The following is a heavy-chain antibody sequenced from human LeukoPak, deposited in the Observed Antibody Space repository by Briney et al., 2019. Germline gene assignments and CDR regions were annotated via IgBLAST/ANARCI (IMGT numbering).Heavy chain of an antibody. CDR3: ARGADVYSSGWYEGWFDP. CDR1: GYTFTSYA. D-gene: IGHD6-19*01. CDR2: INTNTGNP. Sequence: GASVRVSCKASGYTFTSYAMNWVRQAPGQGLEWMGWINTNTGNPTYAQGFTGRFVFSLGTSVSTAYLQISSLKAEDTAVYYCARGADVYSSGWYEGWFDPWGQGTLVTVSS. J-gene: IGHJ5*02. V-gene: IGHV7-4-1*02.